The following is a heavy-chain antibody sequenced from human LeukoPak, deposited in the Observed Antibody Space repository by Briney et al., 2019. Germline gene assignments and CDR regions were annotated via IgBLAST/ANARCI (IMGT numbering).Heavy chain of an antibody. CDR3: ARHGCGGGSCFGY. J-gene: IGHJ4*02. Sequence: PSETLSLTCTVSGYSMSSNFYWGWIRQPPGKGLEWIGKIYRSGSTYYNPSLKSRVTISLDMSKNQFSLNLTSLTAADTAVYYCARHGCGGGSCFGYWGQGTLVTVSS. CDR2: IYRSGST. V-gene: IGHV4-38-2*02. D-gene: IGHD2-15*01. CDR1: GYSMSSNFY.